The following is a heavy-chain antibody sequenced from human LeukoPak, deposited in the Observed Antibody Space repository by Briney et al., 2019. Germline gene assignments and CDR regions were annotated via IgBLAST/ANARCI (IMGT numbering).Heavy chain of an antibody. V-gene: IGHV1-2*02. CDR2: VNPNSGGT. J-gene: IGHJ3*02. Sequence: VASVKVSCKASGYTFTGYYMRWVRQAPGQGLEWMGWVNPNSGGTNYAQKLQGRVSMTRDTSISTAYMELSRLRSDDTAVYYCARDDYYDRGAFDIWGQGTMVTVSS. CDR3: ARDDYYDRGAFDI. D-gene: IGHD3-22*01. CDR1: GYTFTGYY.